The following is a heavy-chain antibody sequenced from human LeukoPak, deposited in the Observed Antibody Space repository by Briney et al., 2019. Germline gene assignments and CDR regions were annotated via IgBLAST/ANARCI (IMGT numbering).Heavy chain of an antibody. CDR2: IRNKANSYTT. D-gene: IGHD3-22*01. V-gene: IGHV3-72*01. CDR3: ARGRRCYVYDRSGFVDY. Sequence: VGSLRLSRAASRFTFSDHYMDWVRQAPGKGLEWVGRIRNKANSYTTEYAASVKGRFTISRDDSNNLLYLQMNSLKTETTALYCGARGRRCYVYDRSGFVDYWGQGTLVTVSS. J-gene: IGHJ4*02. CDR1: RFTFSDHY.